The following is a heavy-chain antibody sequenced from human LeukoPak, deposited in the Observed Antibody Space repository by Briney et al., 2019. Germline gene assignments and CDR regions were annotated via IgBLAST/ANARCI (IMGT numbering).Heavy chain of an antibody. J-gene: IGHJ4*02. V-gene: IGHV3-43*01. CDR1: GFTFDDYT. D-gene: IGHD6-19*01. CDR2: ISWDGGST. CDR3: AKDQGIAVAGGAFDY. Sequence: PGGSLRLSCAASGFTFDDYTMHWVRHAPGKGLEWVSLISWDGGSTYYADSVKGRFTISRDNSKNSLYLQMNSLRTEDTALYYCAKDQGIAVAGGAFDYWGQGTLVTVSS.